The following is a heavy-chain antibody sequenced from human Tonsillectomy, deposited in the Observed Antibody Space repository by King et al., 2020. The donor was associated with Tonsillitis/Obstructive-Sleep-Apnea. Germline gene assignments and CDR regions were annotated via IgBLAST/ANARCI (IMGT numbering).Heavy chain of an antibody. D-gene: IGHD1-1*01. CDR1: GFTFSSYA. Sequence: VQLVESGGGLVQPGGSLRLSCAASGFTFSSYAMSWVRQAPGKGLEWVSAIIGRVYSTYYADSVKGRFTISRDNSKNTPYLQMNSLRAEDTAVYYCAKETGSYFDYWGQGTLVTVSS. J-gene: IGHJ4*02. CDR3: AKETGSYFDY. V-gene: IGHV3-23*04. CDR2: IIGRVYST.